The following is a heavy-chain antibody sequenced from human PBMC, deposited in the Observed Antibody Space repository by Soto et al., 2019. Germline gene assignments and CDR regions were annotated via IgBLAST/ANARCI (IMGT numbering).Heavy chain of an antibody. Sequence: EVQLLESGGGLVQPGGSLRLSCAVSGFSFSTYAMSWVRQAPGKGLEWVSGISASGGNTYYADSVRGRFTISRDNSKDTLYLQITRLRDENTAFDYCAKYADYQLVGWFDRWGPGALVTVSS. CDR2: ISASGGNT. V-gene: IGHV3-23*01. CDR1: GFSFSTYA. CDR3: AKYADYQLVGWFDR. J-gene: IGHJ5*02. D-gene: IGHD4-17*01.